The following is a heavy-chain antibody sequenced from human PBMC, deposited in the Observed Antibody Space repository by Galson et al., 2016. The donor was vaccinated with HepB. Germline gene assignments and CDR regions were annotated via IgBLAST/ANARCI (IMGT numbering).Heavy chain of an antibody. V-gene: IGHV1-69*02. D-gene: IGHD3-3*01. J-gene: IGHJ5*02. Sequence: SVKVSCKASGGTFSSYTISWVRQAPGQGLEWMGRIIPILGIANYAQKFQGRVTITADKSTSTAYMELSSLRSEDTAVDYCARGGGIFAYNWFDPWGQGTLVTVSS. CDR1: GGTFSSYT. CDR3: ARGGGIFAYNWFDP. CDR2: IIPILGIA.